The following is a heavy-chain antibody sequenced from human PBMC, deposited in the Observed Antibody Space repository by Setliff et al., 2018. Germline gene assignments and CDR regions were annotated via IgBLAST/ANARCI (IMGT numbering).Heavy chain of an antibody. CDR1: GGSLSGSLRGYAVF. CDR2: AYYNGDS. V-gene: IGHV4-39*01. Sequence: LPETLSLPCTVSGGSLSGSLRGYAVFWGWIRQSPGKELEWIGSAYYNGDSYYNPSLKSRVTMSVDTSRNQFSLHLISVTAADTAVYYCARHVGTRSRGYNYYYYFMDVWGKGTTVTVSS. CDR3: ARHVGTRSRGYNYYYYFMDV. J-gene: IGHJ6*03. D-gene: IGHD3-10*01.